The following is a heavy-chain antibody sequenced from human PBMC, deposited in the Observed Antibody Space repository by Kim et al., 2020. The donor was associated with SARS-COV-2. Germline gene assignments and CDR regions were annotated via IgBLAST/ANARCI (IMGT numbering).Heavy chain of an antibody. CDR3: ARVAPLGATTLGWYFDL. Sequence: GGSLRLSCAASGFTFSSYGMHWVRQAPGKGLEWVAVISYDGSNKYYADSVKGRFTISRDNSKNTLYLQMNSLRAEDTAVYYCARVAPLGATTLGWYFDLWGRGTLVTVSS. J-gene: IGHJ2*01. D-gene: IGHD1-26*01. CDR1: GFTFSSYG. V-gene: IGHV3-33*05. CDR2: ISYDGSNK.